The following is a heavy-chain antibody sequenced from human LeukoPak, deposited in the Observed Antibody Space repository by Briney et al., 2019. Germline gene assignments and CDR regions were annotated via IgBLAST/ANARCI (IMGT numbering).Heavy chain of an antibody. J-gene: IGHJ6*03. V-gene: IGHV4-39*07. Sequence: SSETLSLTCTVSGGSISSSSYYWSWIRQPPGKGLEWIGSIYYSGSTYYNPSLKSRVTISVDTSKNQFSLKLSSVTAADTAVYYCARAVTTKWDYYYMDVWGKGTTVTVSS. CDR1: GGSISSSSYY. D-gene: IGHD4-17*01. CDR2: IYYSGST. CDR3: ARAVTTKWDYYYMDV.